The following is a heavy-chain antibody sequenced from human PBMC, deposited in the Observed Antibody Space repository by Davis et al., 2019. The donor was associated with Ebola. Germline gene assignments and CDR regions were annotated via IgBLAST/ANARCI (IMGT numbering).Heavy chain of an antibody. J-gene: IGHJ5*01. Sequence: GESLKISCAASGFTFSVYYMSWIRQAPGKGPAWLSYMSSTGSRIYYADSVKGRFTISRDNAKNSLYLQMNSLRADDTAVYYCARANGITPPWFDSWGQGTLVTVSS. V-gene: IGHV3-11*01. CDR1: GFTFSVYY. D-gene: IGHD1-14*01. CDR2: MSSTGSRI. CDR3: ARANGITPPWFDS.